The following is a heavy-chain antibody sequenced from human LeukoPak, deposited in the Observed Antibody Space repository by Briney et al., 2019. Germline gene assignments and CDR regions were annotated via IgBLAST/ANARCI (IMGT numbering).Heavy chain of an antibody. CDR2: IYYSGST. Sequence: SETLSLTCTVSGGSISSSSYYWGWIRQPPGKGLEWIGSIYYSGSTYYNPSLKSRVTISVDTSKNQFSLKLSSVTAADTAVYYCARPRIAAAHFDYWGQGTLVTVSS. CDR1: GGSISSSSYY. CDR3: ARPRIAAAHFDY. D-gene: IGHD6-13*01. V-gene: IGHV4-39*01. J-gene: IGHJ4*02.